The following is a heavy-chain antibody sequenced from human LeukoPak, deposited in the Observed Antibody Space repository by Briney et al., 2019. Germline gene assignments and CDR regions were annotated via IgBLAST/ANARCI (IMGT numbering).Heavy chain of an antibody. CDR1: GITLSNYG. D-gene: IGHD3-22*01. CDR2: ISDRGRST. Sequence: GGSLRLPCAVSGITLSNYGMSRVRQAPGKGLEWVGGISDRGRSTNYYHPVKGHNTISTDHPKKTLYPQMNSLSPEDTAVYFCAKRGFVIRVILVGFHKEAYYFDSWGQGALVTVSS. J-gene: IGHJ4*02. V-gene: IGHV3-23*01. CDR3: AKRGFVIRVILVGFHKEAYYFDS.